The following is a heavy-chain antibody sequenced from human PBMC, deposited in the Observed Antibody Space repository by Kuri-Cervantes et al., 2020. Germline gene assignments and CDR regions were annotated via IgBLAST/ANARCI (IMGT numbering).Heavy chain of an antibody. J-gene: IGHJ6*02. CDR3: AREQGDITMVRGVIGQELPEYYYYGMDV. Sequence: GESLKISCAASGFTFSDYYMSWIRQAPGKGLEWVSYISSSGSTIYYADSVKGRFTISRDNAKNSLYLQMNSLRAEDTAAYYCAREQGDITMVRGVIGQELPEYYYYGMDVWGQGTTVTVSS. CDR1: GFTFSDYY. V-gene: IGHV3-11*01. CDR2: ISSSGSTI. D-gene: IGHD3-10*01.